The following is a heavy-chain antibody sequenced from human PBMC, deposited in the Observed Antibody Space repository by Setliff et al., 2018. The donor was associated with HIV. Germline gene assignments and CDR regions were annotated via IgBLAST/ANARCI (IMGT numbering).Heavy chain of an antibody. CDR2: ITYSGST. V-gene: IGHV4-59*01. Sequence: LSLTCTVPACSISGYYWSWIRQPPGKGLEWIGYITYSGSTKYKPSLKSRVTISIDTSKNQFSLKLSSVTPADTAVYYCASHAPYTSSWNAAAFDIWGQGTMVTVSS. CDR3: ASHAPYTSSWNAAAFDI. CDR1: ACSISGYY. D-gene: IGHD6-13*01. J-gene: IGHJ3*02.